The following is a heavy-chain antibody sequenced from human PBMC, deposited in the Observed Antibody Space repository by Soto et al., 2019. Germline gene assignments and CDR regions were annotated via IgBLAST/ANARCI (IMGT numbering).Heavy chain of an antibody. V-gene: IGHV4-59*08. D-gene: IGHD1-26*01. CDR3: ARNTTIARFEHGLEV. Sequence: GKGLEWIGYIYYTGTTIYSPSLERRVTLSVDRAKDQVSIKLTSVTPADKAVYYCARNTTIARFEHGLEVWGNGTTVTVFS. J-gene: IGHJ6*04. CDR2: IYYTGTT.